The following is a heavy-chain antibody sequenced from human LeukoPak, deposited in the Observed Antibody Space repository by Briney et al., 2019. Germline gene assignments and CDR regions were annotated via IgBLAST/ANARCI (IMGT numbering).Heavy chain of an antibody. CDR2: IYYSGST. Sequence: SETLSLTCTVSGGSISSSSYSWGWIRQPPGKGLEWIGSIYYSGSTYSNPSLKSRVTISVDTSKNQFSLKLSSVTAADTAVYYCASRWGYYDSSGYYPSHFDYWGQGTLVTVSS. J-gene: IGHJ4*02. CDR3: ASRWGYYDSSGYYPSHFDY. CDR1: GGSISSSSYS. V-gene: IGHV4-39*01. D-gene: IGHD3-22*01.